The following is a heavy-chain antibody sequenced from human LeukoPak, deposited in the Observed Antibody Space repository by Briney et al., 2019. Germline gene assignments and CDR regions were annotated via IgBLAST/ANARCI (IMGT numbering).Heavy chain of an antibody. V-gene: IGHV4-39*07. D-gene: IGHD3-10*01. CDR3: ARARITMVRGVIGWFDP. J-gene: IGHJ5*02. Sequence: SETLSLTCTVSGGSISSSSYYWGWIRQPPGKGLEWIGSIYYSGSTYYNPSLKSRVTISVDTSKNQFSLKLSSVTAADTAVYYCARARITMVRGVIGWFDPWGQGTLVTVSS. CDR2: IYYSGST. CDR1: GGSISSSSYY.